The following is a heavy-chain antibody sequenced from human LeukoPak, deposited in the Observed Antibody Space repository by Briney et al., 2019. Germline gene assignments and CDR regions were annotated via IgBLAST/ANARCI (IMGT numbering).Heavy chain of an antibody. CDR3: AKEGIWFGELLYPGYFDY. CDR1: GFTFSSYG. J-gene: IGHJ4*02. D-gene: IGHD3-10*01. Sequence: GGSLRLSCAASGFTFSSYGMHWVRQAPGKGLEWVAVISYDGSNKYYADSVKGRFTISRDNSKNTLYLQMNSLRAEDTAVYYCAKEGIWFGELLYPGYFDYWGQGTLVTVSS. V-gene: IGHV3-30*18. CDR2: ISYDGSNK.